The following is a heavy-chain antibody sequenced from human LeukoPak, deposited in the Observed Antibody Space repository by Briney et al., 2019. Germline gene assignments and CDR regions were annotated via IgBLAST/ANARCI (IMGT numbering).Heavy chain of an antibody. J-gene: IGHJ4*02. D-gene: IGHD5-24*01. Sequence: GAPVKLSCKASGYTFTSYGISWVRQAPGQGLEWMGWISPYNGSTNYEQKLQGRVTMTTDTSTRTAYMELRSLRSDDTAVYYCAREMATIVNKFDYWGQGTLV. CDR2: ISPYNGST. CDR1: GYTFTSYG. CDR3: AREMATIVNKFDY. V-gene: IGHV1-18*01.